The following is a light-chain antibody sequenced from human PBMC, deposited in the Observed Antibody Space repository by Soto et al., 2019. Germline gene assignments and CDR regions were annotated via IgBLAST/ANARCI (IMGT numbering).Light chain of an antibody. CDR2: DVS. CDR1: SSDIGAYDY. CDR3: NSYTRSSSLYV. V-gene: IGLV2-14*03. Sequence: QSALTQPVSVSGSPGQSITISCTGTSSDIGAYDYVSWYQHHPGKVPKFIIYDVSKRPSGVSNRFSGSKSGNTASLTISGLQAEDEADYYCNSYTRSSSLYVFGTGTKVTVL. J-gene: IGLJ1*01.